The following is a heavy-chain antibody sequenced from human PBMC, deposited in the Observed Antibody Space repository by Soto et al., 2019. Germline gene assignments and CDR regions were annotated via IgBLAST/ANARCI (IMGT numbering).Heavy chain of an antibody. CDR2: IKQDGSEK. CDR1: GFTFSSYW. Sequence: GGSLRLSCAASGFTFSSYWMSWVRQAPGKGLEWVANIKQDGSEKYYVDSVKGRFTISRDNAKNSLYLQMNSLRAEDTAVYYCARDWYSSGQEIDDDPYYYYYYMDVWGKGTTVTVSS. V-gene: IGHV3-7*01. J-gene: IGHJ6*03. CDR3: ARDWYSSGQEIDDDPYYYYYYMDV. D-gene: IGHD6-19*01.